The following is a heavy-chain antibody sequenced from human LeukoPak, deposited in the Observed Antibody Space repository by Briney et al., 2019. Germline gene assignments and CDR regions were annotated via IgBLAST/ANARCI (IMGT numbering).Heavy chain of an antibody. V-gene: IGHV3-53*01. CDR1: GFAVSDNY. D-gene: IGHD1-26*01. Sequence: GGSLRLSCAASGFAVSDNYMTWVRQAPGKGLEWVSSIYSAGATHYAESVKGRFTISRDNSKNTLYLQMNSLRAEDMAVYYCARIEWERLGRAFDIWGQGTMVTVSS. J-gene: IGHJ3*02. CDR2: IYSAGAT. CDR3: ARIEWERLGRAFDI.